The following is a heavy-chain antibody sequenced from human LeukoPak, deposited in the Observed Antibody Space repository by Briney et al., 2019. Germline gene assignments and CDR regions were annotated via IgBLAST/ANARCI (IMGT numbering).Heavy chain of an antibody. V-gene: IGHV3-30*02. D-gene: IGHD5-18*01. CDR1: GFTFSSYG. Sequence: HTGGSLRLSCAASGFTFSSYGMHWVRQAPGKGLEWVAFIRYDGSNKYYADSVKGRFTISRDNAKNSLYLQMNSLRADDTAVYYCARDRRLQLWSPAGFDYWGQGTLVTASS. J-gene: IGHJ4*02. CDR3: ARDRRLQLWSPAGFDY. CDR2: IRYDGSNK.